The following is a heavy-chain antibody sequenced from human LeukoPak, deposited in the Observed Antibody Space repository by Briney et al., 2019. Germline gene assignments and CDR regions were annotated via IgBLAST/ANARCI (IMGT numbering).Heavy chain of an antibody. D-gene: IGHD3-10*01. CDR2: INHSGST. Sequence: SETLSLTCAVYGGSFRGFYWSWIRQPPGKGLEWIGEINHSGSTNYNPSLKSRVTISVDTSKNQFSLKLSSVTAADTAVYYCARDPAWFGELSLSGVNQPNNWFDPWGQGTLVTVSS. J-gene: IGHJ5*02. CDR1: GGSFRGFY. V-gene: IGHV4-34*01. CDR3: ARDPAWFGELSLSGVNQPNNWFDP.